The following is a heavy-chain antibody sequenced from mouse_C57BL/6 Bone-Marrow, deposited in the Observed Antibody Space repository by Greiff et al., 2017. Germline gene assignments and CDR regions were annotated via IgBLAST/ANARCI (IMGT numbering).Heavy chain of an antibody. D-gene: IGHD2-4*01. CDR3: ASYDYDEYFDV. CDR2: IYPGDGDT. Sequence: VQLQQSGPELVKPGASVKISCKASGYAFSSSWMNWVKQRPGKGLEWIGRIYPGDGDTNYNGKFKGKATLTADKSSSTAYMQLSSLTSEDSAVYFCASYDYDEYFDVWGTGTTVTVSS. CDR1: GYAFSSSW. V-gene: IGHV1-82*01. J-gene: IGHJ1*03.